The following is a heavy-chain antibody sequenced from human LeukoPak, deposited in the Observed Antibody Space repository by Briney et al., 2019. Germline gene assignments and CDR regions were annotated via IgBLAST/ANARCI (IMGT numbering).Heavy chain of an antibody. D-gene: IGHD3-9*01. J-gene: IGHJ4*02. CDR2: IYYSGST. CDR1: GGSISSYY. CDR3: ARMSNVLRYFDWLYNDY. V-gene: IGHV4-59*01. Sequence: PSETLSLTCTVSGGSISSYYWSWIRQPPGKGLEWIGYIYYSGSTNYNPSLKSRVTISVDTSKNQFSLELSSVTAADTAVYYCARMSNVLRYFDWLYNDYWGQGTLVTVSS.